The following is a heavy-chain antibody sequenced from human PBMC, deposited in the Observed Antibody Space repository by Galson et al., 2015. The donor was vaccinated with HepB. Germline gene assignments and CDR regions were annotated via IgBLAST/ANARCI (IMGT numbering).Heavy chain of an antibody. CDR3: ARGSITMVRGAQIDWFDP. CDR2: INAGNGNT. CDR1: GYTFTSYD. D-gene: IGHD3-10*01. Sequence: SVKVSCKASGYTFTSYDISWVRQAPGQGLEWMGWINAGNGNTKYSQKFQGRVTVTRDTSASTAYMELSSLRSEDTAVYYCARGSITMVRGAQIDWFDPWGQGTLVTVSS. V-gene: IGHV1-3*01. J-gene: IGHJ5*02.